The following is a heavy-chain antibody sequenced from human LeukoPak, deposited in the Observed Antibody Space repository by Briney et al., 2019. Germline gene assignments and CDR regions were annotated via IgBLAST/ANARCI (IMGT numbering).Heavy chain of an antibody. J-gene: IGHJ3*02. V-gene: IGHV4-30-2*01. D-gene: IGHD6-6*01. CDR2: ISHSGST. Sequence: SETLSLTCTVSGGSISSGGYYWSWIRQPPGKGLEWIGYISHSGSTYYNPSLKSRVTISVDTSKNQFSLKLSSVTAAVTAVYYCARDSSSLDAFDIWGQGTMVTVSS. CDR3: ARDSSSLDAFDI. CDR1: GGSISSGGYY.